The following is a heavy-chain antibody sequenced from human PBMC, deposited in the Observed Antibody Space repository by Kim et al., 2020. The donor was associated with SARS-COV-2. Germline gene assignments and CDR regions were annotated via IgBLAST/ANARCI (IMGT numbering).Heavy chain of an antibody. V-gene: IGHV3-23*01. D-gene: IGHD1-26*01. J-gene: IGHJ4*02. CDR3: AKGGPTGASSDY. Sequence: YHAAFGKGRFTLSRDNSENTLYLQMNSLRAEDTAVYYCAKGGPTGASSDYWGQGTLVTVSS.